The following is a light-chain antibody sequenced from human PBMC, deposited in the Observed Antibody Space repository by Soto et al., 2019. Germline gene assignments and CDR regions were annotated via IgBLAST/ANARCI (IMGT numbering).Light chain of an antibody. CDR1: SSDVGGYNY. CDR3: SSYTTSTTLV. V-gene: IGLV2-14*01. CDR2: DVS. Sequence: QSVLTQPASVSGSPGQSITISCTGTSSDVGGYNYVSWYQQHPGKPPKLMIYDVSNRSSGVSNRFSGSKSGNTASLTISGLQAEDEADYYCSSYTTSTTLVVGGGTKLTVL. J-gene: IGLJ2*01.